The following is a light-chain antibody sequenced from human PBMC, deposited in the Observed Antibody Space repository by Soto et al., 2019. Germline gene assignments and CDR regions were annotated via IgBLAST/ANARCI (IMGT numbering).Light chain of an antibody. CDR3: SSYTSSSTL. CDR2: DVS. CDR1: SSDVGDYNY. V-gene: IGLV2-14*01. J-gene: IGLJ1*01. Sequence: QSALTQPASVSGSPGQSITISCTGTSSDVGDYNYVSWYQQHPGKAPKLMLYDVSNRPSGISNRLSGSKSGNTASLTISGLQAADEADYYCSSYTSSSTLFGTGTKLTVL.